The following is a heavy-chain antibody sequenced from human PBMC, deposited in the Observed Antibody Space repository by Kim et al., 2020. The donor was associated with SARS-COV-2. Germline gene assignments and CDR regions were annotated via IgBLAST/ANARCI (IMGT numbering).Heavy chain of an antibody. D-gene: IGHD3-16*01. J-gene: IGHJ3*02. Sequence: GGSLRLSCATSGFTFSAYDMNWVRQAPGKGLEWLSFITKSSTTIYYADSVEGRFTISRDNAKNSLFLQMNSLRDEDTALYYCVRDHMGGAFDMWGQGTMVTVSS. CDR2: ITKSSTTI. V-gene: IGHV3-48*02. CDR1: GFTFSAYD. CDR3: VRDHMGGAFDM.